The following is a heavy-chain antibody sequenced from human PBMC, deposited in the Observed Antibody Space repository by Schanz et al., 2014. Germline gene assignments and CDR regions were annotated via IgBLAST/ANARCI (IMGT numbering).Heavy chain of an antibody. D-gene: IGHD3-10*01. CDR3: ARAKRFGDMDV. V-gene: IGHV1-18*01. Sequence: QVQLVQSGAEVKKPGASVKVSCKASGYTFSSYGITWVRQAPGQGLEWMGWISAYTNNTNYAQKLQGRVTLITDTSTSTAYMELRNLRSDDTAVYYCARAKRFGDMDVWGQGTTVTVSS. CDR1: GYTFSSYG. J-gene: IGHJ6*02. CDR2: ISAYTNNT.